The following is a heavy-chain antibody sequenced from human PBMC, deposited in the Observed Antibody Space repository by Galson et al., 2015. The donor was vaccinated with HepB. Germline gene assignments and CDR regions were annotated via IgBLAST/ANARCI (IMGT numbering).Heavy chain of an antibody. CDR1: GFTFSSYA. CDR3: ASVGIAAAFDYGMDV. Sequence: SLRLSCAASGFTFSSYAMHWVRQAPGKGLEWVAVISYDGSNKYYADSVKGRFTISRDNSKNTLYLQMNSLRAEDTAVYYCASVGIAAAFDYGMDVWGQGTTVTVSS. D-gene: IGHD6-13*01. J-gene: IGHJ6*02. CDR2: ISYDGSNK. V-gene: IGHV3-30-3*01.